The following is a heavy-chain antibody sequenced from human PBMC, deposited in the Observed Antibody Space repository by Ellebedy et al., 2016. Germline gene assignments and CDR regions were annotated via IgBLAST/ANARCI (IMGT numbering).Heavy chain of an antibody. CDR2: ISESGDTT. CDR3: RQGHYFDQ. Sequence: GGSLRLSXAASGFQFDDYAMSWVRQTPGKGLEYVSAISESGDTTYYTDSVKGRFTISRDNSKSTVYLHMNSLRAEDTAVYYCRQGHYFDQWGQGALVTVSS. V-gene: IGHV3-23*01. CDR1: GFQFDDYA. J-gene: IGHJ4*02.